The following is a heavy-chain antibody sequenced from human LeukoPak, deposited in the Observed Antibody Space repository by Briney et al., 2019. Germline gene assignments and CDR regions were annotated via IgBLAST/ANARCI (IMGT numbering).Heavy chain of an antibody. V-gene: IGHV4-4*02. CDR3: ARAAHRGYSFDN. CDR1: GASISSSNW. CDR2: IYHSGTT. Sequence: SETLSLTCTVSGASISSSNWWSWVRQPPGKGLEWIGEIYHSGTTNYNPSLKGRVTISVDKSKNQFSLKLSSVTAADTAVYYCARAAHRGYSFDNWGQGTLVTVSS. J-gene: IGHJ4*02. D-gene: IGHD3-10*01.